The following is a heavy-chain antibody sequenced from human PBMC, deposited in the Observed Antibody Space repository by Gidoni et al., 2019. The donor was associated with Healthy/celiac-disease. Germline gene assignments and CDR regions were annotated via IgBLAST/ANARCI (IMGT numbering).Heavy chain of an antibody. V-gene: IGHV3-23*01. CDR2: ISGSGGST. CDR3: AKDVGYYYDSSGYQDAFDI. D-gene: IGHD3-22*01. J-gene: IGHJ3*02. CDR1: GFTFSSSA. Sequence: EVQLLESGGGLVQPGGSLRLSCAASGFTFSSSAMSWVRQAPGKGLEWVSAISGSGGSTYYADSVKGRFTISRDNSKNTLYLQMNSLRAEDTAVYYCAKDVGYYYDSSGYQDAFDIWGQGTMVTVSS.